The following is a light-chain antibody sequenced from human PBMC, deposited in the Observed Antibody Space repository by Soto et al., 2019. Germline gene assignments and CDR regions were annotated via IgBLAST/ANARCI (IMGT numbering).Light chain of an antibody. CDR1: QSVSSN. CDR3: QQHSNWPLT. Sequence: EIVLIQSPATLSLSPGERATLSCRASQSVSSNLAWYQQNPGQAPRLLIFDASNSATGIPARFSGSGSGTDFILTISSLEPEDFAVYYCQQHSNWPLTFGGGTKVEIK. V-gene: IGKV3-11*01. J-gene: IGKJ4*01. CDR2: DAS.